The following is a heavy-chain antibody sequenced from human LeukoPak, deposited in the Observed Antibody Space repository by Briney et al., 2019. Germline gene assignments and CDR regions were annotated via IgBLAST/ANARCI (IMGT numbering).Heavy chain of an antibody. CDR2: IYSGGST. CDR1: GFTVSSNY. CDR3: ARAERWLPYYFDY. D-gene: IGHD5-24*01. J-gene: IGHJ4*02. Sequence: GGSLRLSCAASGFTVSSNYMSWVRQAPGKGLEWVSVIYSGGSTYYADSVKGRFTISRDNSKNTLYLQMNSLRAEDTAVYYCARAERWLPYYFDYWGQGTLVTVSS. V-gene: IGHV3-53*01.